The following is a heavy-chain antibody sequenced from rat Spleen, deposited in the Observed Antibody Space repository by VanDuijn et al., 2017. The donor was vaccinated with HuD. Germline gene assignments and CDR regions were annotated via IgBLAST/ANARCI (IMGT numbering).Heavy chain of an antibody. Sequence: EVQLVESGGGLVQPGRSMKLSCAASGFTFSDYYMAWVRQAPKKGLEWVATINYEGVKTYYRDSVKGRFTISRDNAKSTLFLQMDSLRSEDTATYYCGRRDYGGYGDYWGQGVMVTVSS. D-gene: IGHD1-11*01. V-gene: IGHV5-7*01. J-gene: IGHJ2*01. CDR2: INYEGVKT. CDR3: GRRDYGGYGDY. CDR1: GFTFSDYY.